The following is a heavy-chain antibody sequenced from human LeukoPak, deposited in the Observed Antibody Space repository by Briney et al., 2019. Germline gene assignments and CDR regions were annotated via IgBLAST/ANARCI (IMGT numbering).Heavy chain of an antibody. CDR1: GFTFSGAA. Sequence: PGGSLRLSCAASGFTFSGAAIHWVRQASGKGLEWVGRIRTKPNNYATAYAASVQGRFTISRDDSKNTAYLQMSSLRTEDTALYYCTTFPGAVAPEGNCWGQGTLVSVSS. J-gene: IGHJ4*02. D-gene: IGHD2-15*01. V-gene: IGHV3-73*01. CDR3: TTFPGAVAPEGNC. CDR2: IRTKPNNYAT.